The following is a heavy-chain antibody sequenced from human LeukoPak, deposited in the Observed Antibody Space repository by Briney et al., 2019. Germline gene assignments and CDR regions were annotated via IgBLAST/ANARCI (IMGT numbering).Heavy chain of an antibody. J-gene: IGHJ5*02. CDR3: ARDLFGTLNWFDP. V-gene: IGHV3-21*04. CDR2: IRSSTTYV. D-gene: IGHD2-21*01. Sequence: GGSLRLSCEASGFTFSSYGMNWVRQAPGKGLEWVSSIRSSTTYVYYADSVKGRFTISRDNAKNSLYLQMNSLRAEDTAVYYCARDLFGTLNWFDPWGQGTLVTVSS. CDR1: GFTFSSYG.